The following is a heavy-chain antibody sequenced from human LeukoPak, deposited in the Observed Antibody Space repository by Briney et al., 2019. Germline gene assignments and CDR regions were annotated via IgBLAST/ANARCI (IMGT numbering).Heavy chain of an antibody. CDR3: ARETVAGTFDY. D-gene: IGHD6-19*01. CDR2: ISSRDGTI. V-gene: IGHV3-11*01. J-gene: IGHJ4*02. Sequence: GGSLRLSCGLAGFTLSDYYMSWIRQSPGKGLEWISDISSRDGTINFADSVRGRFAVSWDNGKNSLFLQMNSLRADDTAVYYCARETVAGTFDYWGQGALVTVSS. CDR1: GFTLSDYY.